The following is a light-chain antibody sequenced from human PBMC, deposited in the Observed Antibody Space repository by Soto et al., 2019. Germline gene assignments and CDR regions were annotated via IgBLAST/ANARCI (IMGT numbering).Light chain of an antibody. CDR1: QNIKTY. CDR3: QQSFSSPPWT. J-gene: IGKJ1*01. Sequence: DIQMTQSPSSLSASVGDSVTITCRASQNIKTYLNWYQQKPGKAPNLLIYAASSLHSGVPSRFSGSGSGTDFTLIISSRQPEDFATYYCQQSFSSPPWTFGQGTKVEIK. CDR2: AAS. V-gene: IGKV1-39*01.